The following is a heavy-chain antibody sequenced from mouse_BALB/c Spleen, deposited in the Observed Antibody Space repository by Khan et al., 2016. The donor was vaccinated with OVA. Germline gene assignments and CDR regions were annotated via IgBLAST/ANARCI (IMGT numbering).Heavy chain of an antibody. CDR2: IYPGNSDT. V-gene: IGHV1-5*01. CDR3: TSNGVGNYESWAY. J-gene: IGHJ2*01. D-gene: IGHD2-1*01. Sequence: VQLQQSGTVLARPGASVKMSCKASGYTFTSYWMHWVKQRPGQGLEWIGAIYPGNSDTNYNQKFKGKAKLTAVTSTSTAYMELNSLTNEDSAGYSCTSNGVGNYESWAYWGQGTTLTVSS. CDR1: GYTFTSYW.